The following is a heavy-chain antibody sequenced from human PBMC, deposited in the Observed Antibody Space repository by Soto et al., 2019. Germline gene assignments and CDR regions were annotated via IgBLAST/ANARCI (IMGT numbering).Heavy chain of an antibody. Sequence: PGGSLRLSCAASGFTFSNHAMGWVRQPPGKGLEWVSTISASGASTYYADSVKGRFTISRDNSKNTLYLQMISLRAEDTAVYYCAKKISSSWNFDYWGQGTLVTVSS. CDR3: AKKISSSWNFDY. CDR2: ISASGAST. V-gene: IGHV3-23*01. J-gene: IGHJ4*02. CDR1: GFTFSNHA. D-gene: IGHD6-13*01.